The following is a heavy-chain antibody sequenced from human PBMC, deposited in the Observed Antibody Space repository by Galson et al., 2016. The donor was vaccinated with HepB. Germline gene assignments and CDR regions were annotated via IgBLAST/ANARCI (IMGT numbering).Heavy chain of an antibody. D-gene: IGHD5-24*01. CDR3: AKEEMLQIDY. Sequence: SLRLSCAASGFIFSNYGMHWVRQAPDKGLEWVAIISYNGYSKYYADSVKGRFTISRDNSKNTLYLQMNSLRAEDTAVYYCAKEEMLQIDYWGQGTPVTVSS. CDR2: ISYNGYSK. J-gene: IGHJ4*02. V-gene: IGHV3-30*18. CDR1: GFIFSNYG.